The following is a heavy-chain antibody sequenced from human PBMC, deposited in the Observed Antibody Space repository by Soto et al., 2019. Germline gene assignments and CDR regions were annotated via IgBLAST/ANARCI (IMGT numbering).Heavy chain of an antibody. Sequence: ASVKVSCKTSGYTFTRNGISWVGQAPGQGLEWMGWISPKSGSIKYAQKFQGRVIMTTDTSTSTAYMEVRSLRSDDTAVYYCVKDRDSNSWPSRDVWGPGTTVTVSS. CDR3: VKDRDSNSWPSRDV. CDR2: ISPKSGSI. V-gene: IGHV1-18*01. CDR1: GYTFTRNG. J-gene: IGHJ6*02. D-gene: IGHD3-22*01.